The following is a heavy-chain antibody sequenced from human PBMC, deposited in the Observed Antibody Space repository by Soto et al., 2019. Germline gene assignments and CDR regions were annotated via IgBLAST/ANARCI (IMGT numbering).Heavy chain of an antibody. D-gene: IGHD3-22*01. J-gene: IGHJ3*02. CDR3: AKDGDSSGYYFDAFDI. CDR2: ISGSGGST. V-gene: IGHV3-23*01. Sequence: GSLRLSCAASGFTFSSYSMSWVLQAPGKGLEWVSAISGSGGSTYYADSVKGRFTISRDNSKNTLYLQMNSLRAEDTAVYYCAKDGDSSGYYFDAFDIWGQGTMVTVS. CDR1: GFTFSSYS.